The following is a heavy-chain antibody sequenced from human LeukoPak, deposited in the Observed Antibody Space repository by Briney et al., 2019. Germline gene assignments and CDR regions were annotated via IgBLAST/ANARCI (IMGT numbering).Heavy chain of an antibody. CDR1: GGSISSYY. Sequence: PSETLSLTCTVSGGSISSYYWSWIRQPPGKGLEWIGYIYYSGSTNYNPSLKSRVTISVDTSKNQFSLKLSSVTAADTAVYYCARSGTGSPGWQPDYWGQGTLVTVSS. V-gene: IGHV4-59*01. CDR3: ARSGTGSPGWQPDY. J-gene: IGHJ4*02. D-gene: IGHD4-23*01. CDR2: IYYSGST.